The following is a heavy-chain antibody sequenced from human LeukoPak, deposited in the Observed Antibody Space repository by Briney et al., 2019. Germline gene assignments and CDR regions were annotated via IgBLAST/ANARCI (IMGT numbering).Heavy chain of an antibody. CDR3: ARTVDYGGAFDI. J-gene: IGHJ3*02. CDR1: GYSISSGYY. D-gene: IGHD4-17*01. Sequence: SETLSLTCAVSGYSISSGYYWGWIRQPPGKGLEWIGSIYHSGSTYYNPSLKSRVTISVDTSKNQFSLKLSSVTAADTAVYYCARTVDYGGAFDIWGQGTMVTVSP. CDR2: IYHSGST. V-gene: IGHV4-38-2*01.